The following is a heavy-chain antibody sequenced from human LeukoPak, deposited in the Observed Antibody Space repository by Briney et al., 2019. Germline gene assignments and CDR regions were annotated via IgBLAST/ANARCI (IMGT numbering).Heavy chain of an antibody. CDR3: ARDQDAVAGIDY. V-gene: IGHV3-33*01. CDR1: GFTFSSYG. J-gene: IGHJ4*02. D-gene: IGHD6-19*01. CDR2: IWYDGSNK. Sequence: GRSLRLSCAASGFTFSSYGMHWVRQAPGKGLEWVAVIWYDGSNKYYADSVKGRFTISRDNSKNTLYLQMNSLRAEDTAVYYCARDQDAVAGIDYWGQGTLVTVSS.